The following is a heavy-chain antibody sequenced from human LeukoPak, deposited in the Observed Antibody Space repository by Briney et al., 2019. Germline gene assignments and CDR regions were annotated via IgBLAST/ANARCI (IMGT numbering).Heavy chain of an antibody. J-gene: IGHJ4*02. CDR2: ISYDGTNK. D-gene: IGHD3-10*01. CDR3: ARDYGSGLTKGYYLDS. V-gene: IGHV3-30*04. CDR1: GFTFSSYA. Sequence: PGGSLRLSCAASGFTFSSYALPWVRQGPGKGLEWVGIISYDGTNKNLADSVNGRFTISRDNSKSTLYLQMNSLRAEDTAIYYCARDYGSGLTKGYYLDSWGQGTLVTVSS.